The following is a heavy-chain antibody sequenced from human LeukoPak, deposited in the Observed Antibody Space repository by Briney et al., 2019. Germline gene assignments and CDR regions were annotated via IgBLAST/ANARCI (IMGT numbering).Heavy chain of an antibody. CDR1: GFTFSSYG. CDR2: IRYDGSNK. J-gene: IGHJ4*02. D-gene: IGHD3-10*01. V-gene: IGHV3-30*02. Sequence: GGSLRLSCAASGFTFSSYGMHWVRQAPGKGLEWMTFIRYDGSNKYYADSVKGRFTISRDNSKNALYLQMNSLRAEDTAVYYCAKEGDYYGSGSYFDYWGQGTLVTVSS. CDR3: AKEGDYYGSGSYFDY.